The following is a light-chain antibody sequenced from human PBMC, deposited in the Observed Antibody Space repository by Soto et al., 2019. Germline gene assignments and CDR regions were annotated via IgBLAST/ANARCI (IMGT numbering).Light chain of an antibody. J-gene: IGKJ1*01. CDR2: GAS. CDR1: QSVSSN. V-gene: IGKV3-15*01. Sequence: EIVMTQSPATLSVSPGERATLSCRASQSVSSNLAWYQQKPGQAPRLLIYGASTRATGIPARFSGSGSGTEFTLTISSLQSEDFAVYYCQQRSNWPRTFGQGTKEEIK. CDR3: QQRSNWPRT.